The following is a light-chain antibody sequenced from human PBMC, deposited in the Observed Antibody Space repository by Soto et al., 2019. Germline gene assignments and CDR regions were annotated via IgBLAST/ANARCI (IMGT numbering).Light chain of an antibody. CDR2: ASS. J-gene: IGKJ2*01. V-gene: IGKV1-39*01. CDR1: QSIGVW. Sequence: DIQMTQSPSTLSSSVGDRVTITCRASQSIGVWLAWYQQKPGKAPKLLIYASSTLQGGVPSSFSGSGSGTDFTLTISSLQPDDVATYFCQQSYSTPYTFGQGTKLDIK. CDR3: QQSYSTPYT.